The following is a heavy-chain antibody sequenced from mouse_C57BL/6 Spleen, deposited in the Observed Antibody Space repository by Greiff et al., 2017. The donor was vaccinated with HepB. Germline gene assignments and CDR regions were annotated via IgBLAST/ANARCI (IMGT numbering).Heavy chain of an antibody. CDR3: VRDYYGSLDY. CDR2: IRSKSNNYAT. V-gene: IGHV10-1*01. CDR1: GFSFNTYA. Sequence: EVHLVESGGGLVQPKGSLKLSCAASGFSFNTYAMNWVRQAPGKGLEWVARIRSKSNNYATYYADSVKDRFTISRDDSESMLYLQMNNLKTEDTAMYYCVRDYYGSLDYWGQGTTLTVSS. J-gene: IGHJ2*01. D-gene: IGHD1-1*01.